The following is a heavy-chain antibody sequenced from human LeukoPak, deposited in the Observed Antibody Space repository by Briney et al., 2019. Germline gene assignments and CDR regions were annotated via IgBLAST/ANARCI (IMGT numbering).Heavy chain of an antibody. J-gene: IGHJ6*04. D-gene: IGHD6-6*01. CDR3: ARDSGWYSSSPDV. V-gene: IGHV4-61*02. Sequence: SETLSLTCTVSGGSISSGSHYWSWIRQPAGKGLEWIGRIYTSGSTNYNPSLKSRVTISVDTSKNQFSLKLSSVTAADTAVYYCARDSGWYSSSPDVWGKGTTVTVSS. CDR2: IYTSGST. CDR1: GGSISSGSHY.